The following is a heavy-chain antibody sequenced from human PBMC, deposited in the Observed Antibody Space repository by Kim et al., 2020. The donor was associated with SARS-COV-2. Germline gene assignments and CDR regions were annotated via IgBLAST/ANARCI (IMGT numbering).Heavy chain of an antibody. CDR1: GFTFSDYY. CDR3: ARVGYDYVWGSYRDYYYYYGRDF. D-gene: IGHD3-16*02. CDR2: ISSSSSYT. Sequence: GGSLRLSCAASGFTFSDYYMSWIRQAPGKGLEWVSYISSSSSYTNYADSVKGRFTISRDNAKNSLYLQMNSLRAEDTAVYYCARVGYDYVWGSYRDYYYYYGRDFWGKGPTLTASS. V-gene: IGHV3-11*05. J-gene: IGHJ6*04.